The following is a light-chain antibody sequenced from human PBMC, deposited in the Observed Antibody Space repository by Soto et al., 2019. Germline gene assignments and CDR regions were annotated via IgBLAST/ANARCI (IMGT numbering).Light chain of an antibody. CDR1: QSISKW. CDR3: QHQSYR. Sequence: DIQMTQSPSTLSASVGDRVTITCRATQSISKWLAWYQQKPGKAPKLLIYEASSLDSGVPSRFSGSGSGTEFSLXXSSLQPDDFATYYCQHQSYRLGQGTRLEIK. CDR2: EAS. V-gene: IGKV1-5*03. J-gene: IGKJ2*03.